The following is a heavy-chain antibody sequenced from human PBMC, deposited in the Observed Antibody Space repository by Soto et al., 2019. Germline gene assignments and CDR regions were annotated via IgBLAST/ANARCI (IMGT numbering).Heavy chain of an antibody. Sequence: LILSCAASGFTFSDYYMIWIRQAPWNGLEWVSYISSSSSYTNYADSVKGRFTISRDNAKNSLYLQMNSLRAEDTAVYYCATDNRRDCSSTSCPRMDVWGQGTTVTVSS. CDR2: ISSSSSYT. CDR3: ATDNRRDCSSTSCPRMDV. D-gene: IGHD2-2*01. CDR1: GFTFSDYY. V-gene: IGHV3-11*06. J-gene: IGHJ6*02.